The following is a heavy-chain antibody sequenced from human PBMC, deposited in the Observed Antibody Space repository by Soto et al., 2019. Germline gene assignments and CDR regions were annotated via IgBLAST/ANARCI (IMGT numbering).Heavy chain of an antibody. Sequence: GGSLRLSCAASGFTFSSYGMHWVRQAPGKGLEWVAVIWYDGSNKYYADSVKGRLTISRDNSKNTLYLQMNSLRAEDTAVYYCAREGYGLDAFDIWGQGTMVTVSS. J-gene: IGHJ3*02. V-gene: IGHV3-33*01. CDR2: IWYDGSNK. CDR1: GFTFSSYG. D-gene: IGHD5-18*01. CDR3: AREGYGLDAFDI.